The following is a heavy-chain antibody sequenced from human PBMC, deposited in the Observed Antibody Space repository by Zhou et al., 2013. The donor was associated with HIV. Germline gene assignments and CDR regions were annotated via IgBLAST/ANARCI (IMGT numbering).Heavy chain of an antibody. CDR1: GGTFSSYA. CDR3: ARDGDYGGWFDP. J-gene: IGHJ5*02. CDR2: IIPIFGTA. D-gene: IGHD4-17*01. Sequence: QVQLVQSGAEVKKPGSSVKVSCKASGGTFSSYAISWVRQAPGQGLEWMGGIIPIFGTANYAQKFQGRVTITTDESTSTAYMELSSLRSEDTAVYYCARDGDYGGWFDPWGQGTPGSPSPQ. V-gene: IGHV1-69*05.